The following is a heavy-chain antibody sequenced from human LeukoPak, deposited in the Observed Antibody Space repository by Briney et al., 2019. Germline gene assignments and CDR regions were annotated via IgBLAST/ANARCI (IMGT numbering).Heavy chain of an antibody. CDR1: GDSMSDSY. CDR3: ARDIRSHNGPGGYYYYYMDV. CDR2: IYSSGNT. D-gene: IGHD2-8*01. V-gene: IGHV4-4*07. Sequence: ASETLSLTCTVSGDSMSDSYWSWIRRPAGKGLEWIGRIYSSGNTNYNPSLKSRVTLSVDTSSNQYSLTLSSVTAADTAVYHCARDIRSHNGPGGYYYYYMDVWGKGTTVSVSS. J-gene: IGHJ6*03.